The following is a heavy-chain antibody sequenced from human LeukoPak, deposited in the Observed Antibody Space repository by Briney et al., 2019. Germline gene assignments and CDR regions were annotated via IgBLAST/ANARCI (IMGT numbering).Heavy chain of an antibody. CDR3: ARVVGYSYDSSGYYDY. CDR1: GGTFSSYA. Sequence: ASVKVSCKASGGTFSSYAISWVRQAPGQGLEWMGRIIPILGIANYAQKFQGRVTITADKSTSTAYMELSSLRSEDTAVYYCARVVGYSYDSSGYYDYWGQGTLVTVSS. CDR2: IIPILGIA. J-gene: IGHJ4*02. V-gene: IGHV1-69*04. D-gene: IGHD3-22*01.